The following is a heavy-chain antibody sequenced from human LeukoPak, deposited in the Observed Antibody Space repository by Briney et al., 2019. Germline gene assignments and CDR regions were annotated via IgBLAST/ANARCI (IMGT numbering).Heavy chain of an antibody. D-gene: IGHD2-8*01. V-gene: IGHV3-48*04. CDR3: TRGKLIGTVFDY. CDR1: GFNFRTYS. CDR2: ISGSSSTL. Sequence: GSLRLSCAASGFNFRTYSMKWIRQAPGKGLEWISYISGSSSTLYYADSVKGRFTISRDNANNSLFLQMNGLRAEDSAIYYCTRGKLIGTVFDYWGQGALVTVSS. J-gene: IGHJ4*02.